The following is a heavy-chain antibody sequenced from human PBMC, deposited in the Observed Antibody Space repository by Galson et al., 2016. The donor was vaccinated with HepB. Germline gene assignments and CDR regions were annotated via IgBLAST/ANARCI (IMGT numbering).Heavy chain of an antibody. V-gene: IGHV3-23*01. Sequence: SLRLSCAVSGISFNEFAMSWVRQAPGKGLEWVSGLNGGGASTFYADSVRGRFTVSRDNSKNTVYLQINSLRTEDTAVYYCARDQGQLLWDNAEWFQDWGQGTLVTVSS. D-gene: IGHD2-2*01. CDR3: ARDQGQLLWDNAEWFQD. CDR1: GISFNEFA. CDR2: LNGGGAST. J-gene: IGHJ1*01.